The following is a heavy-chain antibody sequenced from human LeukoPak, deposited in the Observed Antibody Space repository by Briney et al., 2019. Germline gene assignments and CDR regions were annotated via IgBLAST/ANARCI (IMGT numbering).Heavy chain of an antibody. CDR2: ISWNSGSI. CDR3: AKVGGYGDYARYYYYGMDV. Sequence: GRSLRLSCAASGFTFDDYAMHWVRQAPGKGLEWVSGISWNSGSIGYADSVRGRFTISRDNAKNSLYLQMNSLRAEDTALYYCAKVGGYGDYARYYYYGMDVWGQGTTVTVSS. D-gene: IGHD4-17*01. J-gene: IGHJ6*02. CDR1: GFTFDDYA. V-gene: IGHV3-9*01.